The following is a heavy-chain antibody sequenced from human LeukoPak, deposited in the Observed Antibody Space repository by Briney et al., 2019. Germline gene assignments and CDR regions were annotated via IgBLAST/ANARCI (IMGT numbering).Heavy chain of an antibody. CDR3: ATGYCSGGSCYLPFDY. CDR1: GGSFSGYY. V-gene: IGHV4-34*01. CDR2: INHSGST. D-gene: IGHD2-15*01. J-gene: IGHJ4*02. Sequence: PSETLSLTCAVYGGSFSGYYWSWIRQPPGKGLEWIGEINHSGSTNYSPSLKSRVTISVDTSKNQFSLKLSSVTAADTAVYYCATGYCSGGSCYLPFDYWGQGTLVTVSS.